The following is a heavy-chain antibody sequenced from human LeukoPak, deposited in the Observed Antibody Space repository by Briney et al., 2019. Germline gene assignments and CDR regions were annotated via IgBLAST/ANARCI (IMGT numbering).Heavy chain of an antibody. CDR1: GGSISSYY. CDR2: IYYSAST. J-gene: IGHJ4*02. CDR3: ARGSRGYSYG. D-gene: IGHD5-18*01. V-gene: IGHV4-59*01. Sequence: KSSETLSLTCTVSGGSISSYYWSWIRQPPGKGLEWIGYIYYSASTNYNPSLKSRVTISVDTSNNQFSLKLSSVTAADTAVYYCARGSRGYSYGWGQGTLVTVSS.